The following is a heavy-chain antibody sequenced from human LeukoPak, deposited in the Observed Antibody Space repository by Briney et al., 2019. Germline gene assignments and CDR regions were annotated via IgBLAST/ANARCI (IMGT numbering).Heavy chain of an antibody. J-gene: IGHJ4*02. D-gene: IGHD2-15*01. V-gene: IGHV1-18*01. CDR2: ISAYNGNT. CDR3: ARSRYYCSGGSCYSRDPTASGDY. Sequence: ASVKVSCKASGYTFTSYGISWVRQAPGQGLEWMGWISAYNGNTNYAQKLQGRVTMTTDTSTSTAYMELRSLRSDDTAVYYCARSRYYCSGGSCYSRDPTASGDYWGQGTLVTVSS. CDR1: GYTFTSYG.